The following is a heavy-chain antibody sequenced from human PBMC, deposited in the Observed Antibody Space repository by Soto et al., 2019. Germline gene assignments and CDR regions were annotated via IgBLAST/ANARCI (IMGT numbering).Heavy chain of an antibody. CDR2: VHHTGNT. J-gene: IGHJ3*01. Sequence: QVELKESGSGLLKPAQTLSLTCAVSGGSITSGGFSWSWIRQPPGKSLEGIGYVHHTGNTDYHPSLGSRVTISLDRSRNLFSLNLTSVSAADTATYYCAKECGGTCLDAFDVWGPGTKVIVSS. D-gene: IGHD2-15*01. CDR1: GGSITSGGFS. V-gene: IGHV4-30-2*01. CDR3: AKECGGTCLDAFDV.